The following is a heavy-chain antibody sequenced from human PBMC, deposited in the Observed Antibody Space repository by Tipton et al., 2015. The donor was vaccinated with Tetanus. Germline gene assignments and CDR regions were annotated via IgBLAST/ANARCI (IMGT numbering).Heavy chain of an antibody. J-gene: IGHJ6*02. D-gene: IGHD3-22*01. CDR3: ARSYDFYDSTGYTDDGMDV. CDR1: GYTFTNYY. V-gene: IGHV1-46*01. Sequence: QLVQSGAEVKKPGASVKVSCKASGYTFTNYYMHWVRQAPGQGLEWMGVINPSAGTTRYEQKFQGRVIMTRDMSTTTVYMELNSLRSEDTAVFYCARSYDFYDSTGYTDDGMDVWGQGTSVTVSS. CDR2: INPSAGTT.